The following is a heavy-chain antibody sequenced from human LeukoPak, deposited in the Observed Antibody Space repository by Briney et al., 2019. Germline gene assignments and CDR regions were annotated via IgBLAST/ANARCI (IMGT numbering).Heavy chain of an antibody. J-gene: IGHJ4*02. CDR1: GGSISSYY. CDR3: ASLKTAAGIFDY. CDR2: IYYSGST. Sequence: SETLSLTCTVSGGSISSYYWSWIRQPPGKGLEWIGYIYYSGSTNYNPSLKSRITISVDTSKNQFSLKLSSVTAADTAVYYCASLKTAAGIFDYWGRGTLVTVSS. D-gene: IGHD6-13*01. V-gene: IGHV4-59*01.